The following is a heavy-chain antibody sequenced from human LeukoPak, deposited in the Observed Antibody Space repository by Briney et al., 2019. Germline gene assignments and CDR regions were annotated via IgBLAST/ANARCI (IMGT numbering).Heavy chain of an antibody. CDR2: IYNSGST. J-gene: IGHJ4*02. V-gene: IGHV4-59*01. Sequence: PSETLSLTCTVSGVSISSYHWTWIRQPPGEGLKWIGHIYNSGSTNYNPSLRGRGTISLDTSKNQVSLKLSSVTAADTAMYYCARKDGDGWGQGTLVTVSS. CDR3: ARKDGDG. D-gene: IGHD5-24*01. CDR1: GVSISSYH.